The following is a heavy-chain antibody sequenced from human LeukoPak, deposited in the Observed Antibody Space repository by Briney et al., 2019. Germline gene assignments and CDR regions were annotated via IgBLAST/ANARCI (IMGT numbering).Heavy chain of an antibody. V-gene: IGHV3-23*01. D-gene: IGHD5-12*01. CDR3: AKSSTNVYSGYVHPGFDF. Sequence: PGGSLRLSCAASGFTFSSYGMNWVRQAPGKGLEWVSVISGSGSSTYYADSVKGRFTISRDNFKNTMYLQMNSIRVQDRAVYYCAKSSTNVYSGYVHPGFDFWGQGTLVTVSS. J-gene: IGHJ4*02. CDR1: GFTFSSYG. CDR2: ISGSGSST.